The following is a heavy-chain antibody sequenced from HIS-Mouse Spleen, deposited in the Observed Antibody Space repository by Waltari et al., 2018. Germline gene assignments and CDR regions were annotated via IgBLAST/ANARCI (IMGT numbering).Heavy chain of an antibody. D-gene: IGHD6-13*01. J-gene: IGHJ2*01. Sequence: QLQLQESGPGLVKPSETLSLTCTVSGGSISSSSYSLCWIRQPPGKGLEWIGSIYYSGSTYYNPSLKSRVTISVDTSKNQFSLKLSSVTAADTAVYYCAREIPYSSSWYDWYFDLWGRGTLVTVSS. CDR1: GGSISSSSYS. CDR3: AREIPYSSSWYDWYFDL. CDR2: IYYSGST. V-gene: IGHV4-39*07.